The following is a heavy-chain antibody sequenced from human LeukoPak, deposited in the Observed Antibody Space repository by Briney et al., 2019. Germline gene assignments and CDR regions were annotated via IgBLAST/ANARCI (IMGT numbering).Heavy chain of an antibody. CDR2: IIPTFGTA. Sequence: GASVKVSCKASGGTFSSYAISWVRQAPGQGLEWMGGIIPTFGTANYAQKFQGRVTITADESTSTAYMELSSLRSEDTAVYYCAREGEDYDSSGYEDYWGQGTLVTVSS. J-gene: IGHJ4*02. V-gene: IGHV1-69*13. CDR1: GGTFSSYA. CDR3: AREGEDYDSSGYEDY. D-gene: IGHD3-22*01.